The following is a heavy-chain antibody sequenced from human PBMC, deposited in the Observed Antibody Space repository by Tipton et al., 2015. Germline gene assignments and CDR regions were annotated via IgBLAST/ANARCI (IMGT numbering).Heavy chain of an antibody. J-gene: IGHJ6*02. V-gene: IGHV4-59*01. CDR3: ARFRYYGSGTERGYFHGLDV. Sequence: TLSLTCTVSGGSFSDYYWSWIRQSPGEGLEWIGYIYYSGSTNYNPSLEGRVTMSIDTSENYFSLKMISVTAADTAVYYCARFRYYGSGTERGYFHGLDVWGQGTTVTVSS. CDR2: IYYSGST. D-gene: IGHD3-10*01. CDR1: GGSFSDYY.